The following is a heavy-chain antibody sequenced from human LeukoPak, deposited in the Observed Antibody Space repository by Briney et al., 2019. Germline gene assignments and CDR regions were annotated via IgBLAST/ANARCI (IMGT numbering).Heavy chain of an antibody. CDR3: ARAPVTSSGWPYYYYYYMGV. Sequence: SETLSLTCTVSGGSISSYYWSWIRQPPGKGLEWIGYIYYSGSTNYNPSLKSRVTISVDTSKNQFSLKLSSVTAADTAVYYCARAPVTSSGWPYYYYYYMGVWGKGTTVTVSS. D-gene: IGHD6-19*01. CDR2: IYYSGST. J-gene: IGHJ6*03. CDR1: GGSISSYY. V-gene: IGHV4-59*12.